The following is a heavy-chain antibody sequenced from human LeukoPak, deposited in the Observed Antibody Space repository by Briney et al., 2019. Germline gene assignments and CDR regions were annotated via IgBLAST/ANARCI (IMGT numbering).Heavy chain of an antibody. Sequence: PSQTLSLTCTVSGGSISSGDYCWSWIRQPPGKGLEWIGYIYYSGSTYYNPSLKSRVTISVDTSKNQFSLKLSSVTAADTAVYYCARDHRRITMVRGVIPPGYYYYGMDVWGKGTTVTVSS. J-gene: IGHJ6*04. V-gene: IGHV4-30-4*01. CDR3: ARDHRRITMVRGVIPPGYYYYGMDV. D-gene: IGHD3-10*01. CDR1: GGSISSGDYC. CDR2: IYYSGST.